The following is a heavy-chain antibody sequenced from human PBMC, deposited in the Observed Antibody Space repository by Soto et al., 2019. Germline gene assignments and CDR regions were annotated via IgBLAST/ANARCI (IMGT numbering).Heavy chain of an antibody. J-gene: IGHJ6*02. CDR3: XXXXXXXXXXXXXYGMDV. CDR2: ISGSGGST. CDR1: GFTFSSYA. V-gene: IGHV3-23*01. Sequence: EVQLLESGGGLVQPGGSLRLSCAASGFTFSSYAMSWVRQAPGKGXXXXXAISGSGGSTYYADSVKGRFTISRDNSKXTLXXXMXXXXXXXXXXXXXXXXXXXXXXXXXXYGMDVWGQGTTVTVSS.